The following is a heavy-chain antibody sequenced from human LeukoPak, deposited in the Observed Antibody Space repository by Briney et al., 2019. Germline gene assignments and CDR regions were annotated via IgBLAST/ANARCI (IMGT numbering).Heavy chain of an antibody. CDR2: ISGSGDNT. D-gene: IGHD2-2*01. J-gene: IGHJ6*02. V-gene: IGHV3-23*01. Sequence: GGSLRLSCAASGFTFGGFAMSWVRRTPGKGLEWVSGISGSGDNTLYAASVKGRFTISRDNAKSTLYLQMNSLRAEDTAVYYCAKDRDPMPSRGMDVWGQGTTVAVSS. CDR1: GFTFGGFA. CDR3: AKDRDPMPSRGMDV.